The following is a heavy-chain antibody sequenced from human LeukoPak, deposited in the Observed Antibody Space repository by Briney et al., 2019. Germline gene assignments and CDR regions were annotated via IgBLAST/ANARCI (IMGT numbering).Heavy chain of an antibody. D-gene: IGHD6-19*01. CDR2: IYYSGST. J-gene: IGHJ4*02. CDR1: GGSISSSNYY. CDR3: ARQGSGWYPDRPYYFDY. Sequence: PSETLSLTCTVSGGSISSSNYYWGWIRQPPGKGLEWIGSIYYSGSTYYNPSLKSRVTISVDTSKNQFSLKLSSVTAADTAVYYCARQGSGWYPDRPYYFDYWGQGTLVTVSS. V-gene: IGHV4-39*01.